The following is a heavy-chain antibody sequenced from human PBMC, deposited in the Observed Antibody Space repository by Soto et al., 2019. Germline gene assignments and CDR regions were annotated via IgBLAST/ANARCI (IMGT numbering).Heavy chain of an antibody. CDR3: ARGRATAYYYYYYGMDV. J-gene: IGHJ6*02. D-gene: IGHD1-26*01. Sequence: SETLSLTCAVSGGSISSGGYSWSWIRQPPGEGLEWIGYIYHSGSTYYNPSLKSRVTISVDRSKNQFSLKLSSVTAADTAVYYCARGRATAYYYYYYGMDVWGQGTTVTVSS. CDR2: IYHSGST. V-gene: IGHV4-30-2*01. CDR1: GGSISSGGYS.